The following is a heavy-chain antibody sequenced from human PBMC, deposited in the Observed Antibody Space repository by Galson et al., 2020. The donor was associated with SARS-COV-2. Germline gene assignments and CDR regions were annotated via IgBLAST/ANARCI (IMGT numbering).Heavy chain of an antibody. CDR2: IRGKAYGGTT. Sequence: GGSLSLSCAVSGFTSVFTFGDYAVRWFRRAPGKGLERVGFIRGKAYGGTTDYAASVKGRFTISRDDSKSIAYLHMIGLKTDDTAVYYCSKVGGVDFVVIPAGPFEYWGQGTLVAVSS. J-gene: IGHJ4*02. CDR3: SKVGGVDFVVIPAGPFEY. D-gene: IGHD2-2*01. CDR1: GFTSVFTFGDYA. V-gene: IGHV3-49*03.